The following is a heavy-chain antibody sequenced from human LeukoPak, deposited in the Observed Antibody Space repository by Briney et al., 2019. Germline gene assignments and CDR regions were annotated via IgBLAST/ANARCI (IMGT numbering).Heavy chain of an antibody. CDR2: INSDGSDT. CDR1: GFTFSSYW. CDR3: AQQAVAGSGFDY. J-gene: IGHJ4*02. D-gene: IGHD6-19*01. Sequence: PGGSLRLSCAASGFTFSSYWMYWVRQAPGKGLVWVSRINSDGSDTSYADSVKGRFTISRDNAKNTLYLQMNSLRAEDTAVYYCAQQAVAGSGFDYWGRGTLVTVSS. V-gene: IGHV3-74*01.